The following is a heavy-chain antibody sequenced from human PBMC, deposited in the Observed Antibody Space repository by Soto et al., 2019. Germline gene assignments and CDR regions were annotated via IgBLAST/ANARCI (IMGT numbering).Heavy chain of an antibody. D-gene: IGHD2-2*01. CDR1: GDSVSSNSAA. J-gene: IGHJ6*02. CDR3: VRDEGYCSSTRFPHFYYCMDV. CDR2: TYYRSKWYN. V-gene: IGHV6-1*01. Sequence: SQTLSLTCVISGDSVSSNSAAWNWIRQSPSRGLEWLGRTYYRSKWYNDYAVSVKSRITINPDTSKNQFSLQLNSVTPEDTAVYYCVRDEGYCSSTRFPHFYYCMDVRGQGTTVTVSS.